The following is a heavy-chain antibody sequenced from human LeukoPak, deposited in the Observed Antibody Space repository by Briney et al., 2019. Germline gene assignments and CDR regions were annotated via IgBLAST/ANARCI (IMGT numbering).Heavy chain of an antibody. CDR3: ARSSLYDSSGYYDY. V-gene: IGHV1-2*02. Sequence: GASVKVSCKASGYTFTGYYMHWVRQAPGQGLEWMGWISGYNGNTNYAQKFQGRVTMTRDTSTSTVYMELSSLRSEDTAVYYCARSSLYDSSGYYDYWGQGTLVTVSS. CDR2: ISGYNGNT. D-gene: IGHD3-22*01. CDR1: GYTFTGYY. J-gene: IGHJ4*02.